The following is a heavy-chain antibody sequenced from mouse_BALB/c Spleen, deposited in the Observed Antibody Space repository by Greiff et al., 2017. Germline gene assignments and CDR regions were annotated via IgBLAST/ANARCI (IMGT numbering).Heavy chain of an antibody. CDR2: ISSGGST. CDR1: GFTFSSYA. Sequence: EVKLMESGGGLVKPGGSLKLSCAASGFTFSSYAMSWVRQTPEKRLEWVASISSGGSTYYPDSVKGRFTISRDNARNILYLQMSSLRSEDTAMYYCAIGAYYRYDGYAMDYWSQGTSVTVSS. V-gene: IGHV5-6-5*01. J-gene: IGHJ4*01. D-gene: IGHD2-14*01. CDR3: AIGAYYRYDGYAMDY.